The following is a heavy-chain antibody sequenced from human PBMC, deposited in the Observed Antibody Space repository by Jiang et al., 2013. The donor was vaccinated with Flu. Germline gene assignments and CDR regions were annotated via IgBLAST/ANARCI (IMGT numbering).Heavy chain of an antibody. J-gene: IGHJ4*02. D-gene: IGHD4-23*01. Sequence: LLKPSETLSLTCAVYGGSFSGYYWSWIRQPPGKGLEWIGEINHSGSTNYNPSLKSRVTISVDTSKNQFSLKLRSVTAADTAVYYCAGPGNPPRATVVMGYWGQGTLVTVSS. CDR2: INHSGST. CDR1: GGSFSGYY. V-gene: IGHV4-34*01. CDR3: AGPGNPPRATVVMGY.